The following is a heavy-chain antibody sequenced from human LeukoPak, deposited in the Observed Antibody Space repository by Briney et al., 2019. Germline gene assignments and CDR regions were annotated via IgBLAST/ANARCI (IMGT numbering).Heavy chain of an antibody. CDR2: INHNGNVN. CDR3: ARSRGSYGYPRGAFDI. Sequence: GGSLRLSCAASGFTFSSYWMNWARQAPGKGLEWVASINHNGNVNYYVDSVKGRFTISRDNAKNSLYLQMNSLRAEDTAVYYCARSRGSYGYPRGAFDIWGQGTMVTVSS. J-gene: IGHJ3*02. D-gene: IGHD5-18*01. V-gene: IGHV3-7*01. CDR1: GFTFSSYW.